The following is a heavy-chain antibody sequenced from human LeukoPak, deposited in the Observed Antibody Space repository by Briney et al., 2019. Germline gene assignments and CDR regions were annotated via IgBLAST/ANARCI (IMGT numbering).Heavy chain of an antibody. CDR3: AKDQFDFWSGYFDY. CDR2: IYSGGST. D-gene: IGHD3-3*01. V-gene: IGHV3-66*01. J-gene: IGHJ4*02. Sequence: TGGSLRLSCAASGFTVSSNYMSWVRQAPGKGLEWVSVIYSGGSTYYADSVKGRFTISRDNSKNTLYLQMNSLRAEDTAVYYCAKDQFDFWSGYFDYWGQGTLVTVSS. CDR1: GFTVSSNY.